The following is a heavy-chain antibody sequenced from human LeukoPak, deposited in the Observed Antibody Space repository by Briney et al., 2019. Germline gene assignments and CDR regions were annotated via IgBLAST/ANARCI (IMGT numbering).Heavy chain of an antibody. CDR2: IYHSGST. CDR1: GGSISSSNW. Sequence: PSGTLSLTCAVSGGSISSSNWWSWVRQPPGKGLEWIGEIYHSGSTNYNPSLKSRVTISVDKSKNQFSLKLSSVTAADTAVYYCARSSGSYSSWFDPWGQGTLVTVSS. V-gene: IGHV4-4*02. CDR3: ARSSGSYSSWFDP. J-gene: IGHJ5*02. D-gene: IGHD1-26*01.